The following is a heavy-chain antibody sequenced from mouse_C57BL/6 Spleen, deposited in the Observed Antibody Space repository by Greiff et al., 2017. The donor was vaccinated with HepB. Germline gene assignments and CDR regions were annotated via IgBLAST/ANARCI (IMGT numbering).Heavy chain of an antibody. Sequence: QVQLQQPGAELVRPGSSVKLSCNASGYTFTSYWMDWVKQRPGQGLEWIGNIYPSNSETHYNQKFKDKATLTIDKSSSAAYMQLSILTSEDSAVYYCAREGWSNYVPSWYFDVWGTGTTVTVSS. CDR2: IYPSNSET. CDR3: AREGWSNYVPSWYFDV. J-gene: IGHJ1*03. V-gene: IGHV1-61*01. D-gene: IGHD2-5*01. CDR1: GYTFTSYW.